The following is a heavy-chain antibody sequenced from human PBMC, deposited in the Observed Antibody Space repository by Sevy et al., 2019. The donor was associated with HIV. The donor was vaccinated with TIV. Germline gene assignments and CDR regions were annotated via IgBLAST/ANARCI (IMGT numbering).Heavy chain of an antibody. CDR2: INTNTGNP. J-gene: IGHJ6*02. D-gene: IGHD2-2*01. Sequence: ASVKVSCKASGYTFTSYVMNWVRQAPGQGLEWMGWINTNTGNPTYAQGFTGRFVFSLDTSVSTAYLQISSLKAEDTAVYYCAREECSSSSCYYYYGMDVWGQGATVTVSS. V-gene: IGHV7-4-1*02. CDR1: GYTFTSYV. CDR3: AREECSSSSCYYYYGMDV.